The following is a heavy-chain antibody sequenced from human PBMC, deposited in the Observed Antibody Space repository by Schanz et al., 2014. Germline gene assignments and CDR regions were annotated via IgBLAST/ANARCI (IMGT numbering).Heavy chain of an antibody. CDR3: ARIGGSVFDY. Sequence: EVQLLESGGGLVQPGGSLRLSCAASEFTFSSYAMTWVRQIPGKGLEWVSAISASGGTTYYADSVKGRFTISRDNSKNSLYLQMNSLRAEDTAVYYCARIGGSVFDYWAQGTLVTVSS. CDR1: EFTFSSYA. J-gene: IGHJ4*02. D-gene: IGHD3-10*01. CDR2: ISASGGTT. V-gene: IGHV3-23*01.